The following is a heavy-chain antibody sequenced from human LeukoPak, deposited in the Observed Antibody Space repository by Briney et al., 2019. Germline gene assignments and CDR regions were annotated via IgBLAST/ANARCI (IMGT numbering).Heavy chain of an antibody. Sequence: GASVKVSCKASGYTFTGYYMHWVRQAPGRGLEWMGWINPNSGGTNYAQKFQGRVTMTRDTSISTAYMELSRLRSDDTAVYYCARDRGSSITMVRGAGNWFDPWGQGTLVTVSS. J-gene: IGHJ5*02. CDR2: INPNSGGT. V-gene: IGHV1-2*02. D-gene: IGHD3-10*01. CDR1: GYTFTGYY. CDR3: ARDRGSSITMVRGAGNWFDP.